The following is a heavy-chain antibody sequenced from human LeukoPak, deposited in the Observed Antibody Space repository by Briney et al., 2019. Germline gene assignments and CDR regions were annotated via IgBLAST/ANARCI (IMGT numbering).Heavy chain of an antibody. Sequence: GGSLRLSCAASGFTFSSYAMSWVRQAPGKGLEWVSAIRGSGGSTYYADSVKGRFTISRDNSKNTLYLQMNSLRAEDTAVYYCAKGRLSLGYCSSTSCSSWFDPWGQGTLVTVSS. CDR1: GFTFSSYA. J-gene: IGHJ5*02. D-gene: IGHD2-2*01. CDR2: IRGSGGST. CDR3: AKGRLSLGYCSSTSCSSWFDP. V-gene: IGHV3-23*01.